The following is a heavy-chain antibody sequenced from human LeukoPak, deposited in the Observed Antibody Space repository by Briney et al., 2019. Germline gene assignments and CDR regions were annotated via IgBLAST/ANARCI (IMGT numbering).Heavy chain of an antibody. Sequence: GGSLRLSCAASGFIFSSYTMSWVRQAPGKGPEWVSGISASGGSTYYVDSVKGRFTISRDNSKNTVYLQMNSLRAEDTALYYCIPIVTEILAYWGQGTLVTVPS. V-gene: IGHV3-23*01. CDR3: IPIVTEILAY. CDR1: GFIFSSYT. J-gene: IGHJ4*02. CDR2: ISASGGST. D-gene: IGHD1-26*01.